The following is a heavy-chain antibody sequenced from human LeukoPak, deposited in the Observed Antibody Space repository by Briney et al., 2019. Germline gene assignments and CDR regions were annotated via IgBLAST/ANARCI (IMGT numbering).Heavy chain of an antibody. CDR1: GFTFSSYA. D-gene: IGHD3-10*01. CDR3: ARGRGYRLYYFDY. CDR2: ISYDGSNK. V-gene: IGHV3-30-3*01. Sequence: QSGGSLRLSCAASGFTFSSYAMHWVRQAPGKGLEWVAVISYDGSNKYYADSVKGRFTISRDNSKNTLYLQMNSLRAEDTAVYYCARGRGYRLYYFDYWGQGTLVTVSS. J-gene: IGHJ4*02.